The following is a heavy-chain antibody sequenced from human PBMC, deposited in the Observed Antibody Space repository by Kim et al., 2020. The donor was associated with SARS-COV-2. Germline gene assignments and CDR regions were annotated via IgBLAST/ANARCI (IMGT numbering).Heavy chain of an antibody. D-gene: IGHD6-13*01. J-gene: IGHJ6*02. CDR3: ARHLPQQPLMYYYYGMDV. V-gene: IGHV4-39*01. Sequence: KSRVTISVHTSKNQFSLKLSSVTAADTAVYYCARHLPQQPLMYYYYGMDVWGQGTTVTVSS.